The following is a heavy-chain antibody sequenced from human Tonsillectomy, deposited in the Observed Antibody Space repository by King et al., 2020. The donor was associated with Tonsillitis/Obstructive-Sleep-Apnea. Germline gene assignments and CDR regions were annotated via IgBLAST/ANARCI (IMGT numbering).Heavy chain of an antibody. Sequence: QLVQSGGGLIQPGRSLRLSCAASGFTFEDYAMHWVRQAPGKGLEWVSSISWNSGNIGYADSVKGRFTISRDNAKNSLYLQMNSLRAEDTALYYCAKDLVWELQGGYAFAIWGQGTMVTVSS. D-gene: IGHD1-26*01. CDR2: ISWNSGNI. CDR1: GFTFEDYA. V-gene: IGHV3-9*01. CDR3: AKDLVWELQGGYAFAI. J-gene: IGHJ3*02.